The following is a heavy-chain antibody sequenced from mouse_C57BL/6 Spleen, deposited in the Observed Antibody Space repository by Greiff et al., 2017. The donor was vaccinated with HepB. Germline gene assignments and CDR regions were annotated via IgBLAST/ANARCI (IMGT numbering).Heavy chain of an antibody. CDR2: ISSGSSTI. V-gene: IGHV5-17*01. CDR1: GFTFSDYG. CDR3: ARSYGSTNYFDY. J-gene: IGHJ2*01. Sequence: EVQRVESGGGLVKPGGSLKLSCAASGFTFSDYGLHWVRQAPEKGLEWVAYISSGSSTIYYADTVKGRFTISRDNAKNTLFLQMTSLRSEDTAMYYCARSYGSTNYFDYWGQGTTLTVSS. D-gene: IGHD1-1*01.